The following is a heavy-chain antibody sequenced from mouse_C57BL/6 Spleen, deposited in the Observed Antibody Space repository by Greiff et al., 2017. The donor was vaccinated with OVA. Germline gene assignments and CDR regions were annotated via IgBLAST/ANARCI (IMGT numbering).Heavy chain of an antibody. D-gene: IGHD3-2*02. CDR3: ARGSGHFDY. Sequence: EVQLQQSGPELVKPGASVKISCKASGYTFTDYYMNWVKQSHGKSLEWIGDINPNNGGTSYNQKFKGKATLTVDKSSSTAYMALRSLTSEDSAVYYCARGSGHFDYWGQGTTLTVSS. CDR2: INPNNGGT. J-gene: IGHJ2*01. CDR1: GYTFTDYY. V-gene: IGHV1-26*01.